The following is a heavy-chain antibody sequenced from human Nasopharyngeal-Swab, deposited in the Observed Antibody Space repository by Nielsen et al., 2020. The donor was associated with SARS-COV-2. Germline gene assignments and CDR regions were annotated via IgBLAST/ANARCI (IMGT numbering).Heavy chain of an antibody. CDR1: GGSISSHY. Sequence: SETLSLTCTVSGGSISSHYWSWIRQPPGKGLEWIGYIYYSGSTNYNPSLKSRVTISVDTSKNQFSLKLSSVTAADTAVYYCARGGSGFLHYVFDYWGQGTLVTVSS. CDR2: IYYSGST. CDR3: ARGGSGFLHYVFDY. D-gene: IGHD6-19*01. V-gene: IGHV4-59*11. J-gene: IGHJ4*02.